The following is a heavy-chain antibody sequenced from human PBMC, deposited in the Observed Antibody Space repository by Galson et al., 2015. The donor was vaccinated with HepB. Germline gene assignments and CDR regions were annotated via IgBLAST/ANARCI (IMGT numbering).Heavy chain of an antibody. CDR3: ARVQKTDYRTDRGPAPRYYGMDV. D-gene: IGHD4-11*01. CDR2: IIPIFGTA. CDR1: GGTFSSYA. V-gene: IGHV1-69*13. Sequence: SVKVSCKASGGTFSSYAISWVRQAPGQGLEWMGGIIPIFGTANYAQKFQGRVTITADESTSTAYMELSSLRSEDTAVYYCARVQKTDYRTDRGPAPRYYGMDVWGQGTTVTVSS. J-gene: IGHJ6*02.